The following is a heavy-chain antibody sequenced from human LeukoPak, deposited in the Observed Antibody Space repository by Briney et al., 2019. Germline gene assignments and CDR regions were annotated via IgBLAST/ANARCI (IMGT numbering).Heavy chain of an antibody. CDR1: GGSFSGYY. V-gene: IGHV4-34*01. Sequence: SETLSLTCAVYGGSFSGYYWSWIRQPPGKGLEWIGEINHSGSTNYNPSLKSRVTISVDTSKNQFSLKLSSVTAADTAVYYCARLRYRAFDIWGQGTMVTVSS. CDR2: INHSGST. J-gene: IGHJ3*02. CDR3: ARLRYRAFDI. D-gene: IGHD5-18*01.